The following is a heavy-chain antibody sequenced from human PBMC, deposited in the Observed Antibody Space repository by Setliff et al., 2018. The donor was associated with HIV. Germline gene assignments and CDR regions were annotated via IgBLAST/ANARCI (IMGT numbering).Heavy chain of an antibody. CDR2: IIALFGTP. CDR3: ARDREGVRLSMIIEGPFDP. V-gene: IGHV1-69*13. Sequence: SVKVSCKASGGTFSGYGISWVRQAPGQGLEWMGGIIALFGTPNYIQKFQGRVTIIADESTSTVELTSLRYEDTAVYYCARDREGVRLSMIIEGPFDPWGQGTLVTVSS. J-gene: IGHJ5*02. D-gene: IGHD3-22*01. CDR1: GGTFSGYG.